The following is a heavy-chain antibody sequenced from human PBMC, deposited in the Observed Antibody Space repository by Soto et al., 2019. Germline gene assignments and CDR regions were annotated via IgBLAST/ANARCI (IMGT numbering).Heavy chain of an antibody. V-gene: IGHV4-39*01. J-gene: IGHJ6*02. CDR1: GGSISSSSYY. CDR2: IYYSGST. CDR3: ARRLYYDSSGFEGGGMDV. D-gene: IGHD3-22*01. Sequence: SETLSLSCTVTGGSISSSSYYWDWIRQPPGKGLEWIGSIYYSGSTYYNPSLKSRVTISVDTSKNQFSLKLSSVTAADTAVYYCARRLYYDSSGFEGGGMDVWGQGTTVT.